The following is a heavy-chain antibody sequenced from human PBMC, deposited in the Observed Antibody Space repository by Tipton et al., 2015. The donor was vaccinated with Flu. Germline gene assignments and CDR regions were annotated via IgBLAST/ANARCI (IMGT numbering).Heavy chain of an antibody. Sequence: SLRLSCTASGFTFHDAWMSWVRQAPGKGREWVGRILSKTDGGTTDYAAPAKGRFTISRDDSKNTVYLQMNSLKTDDTAMYYCISDVGVLRYAGWGQGTLVTVSS. CDR3: ISDVGVLRYAG. D-gene: IGHD3-9*01. CDR2: ILSKTDGGTT. CDR1: GFTFHDAW. V-gene: IGHV3-15*01. J-gene: IGHJ4*02.